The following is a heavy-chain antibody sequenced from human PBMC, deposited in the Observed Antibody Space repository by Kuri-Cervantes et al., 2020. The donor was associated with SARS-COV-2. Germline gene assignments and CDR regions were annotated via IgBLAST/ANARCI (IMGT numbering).Heavy chain of an antibody. CDR3: ARDLNGQLWSTGLGY. CDR2: ISYSGNT. Sequence: GSLRLSCTISGGSISSYYWSWIRQPPGKGLEWIGYISYSGNTNYNPSLKSRVTISVDTSKNQFSLRLSSVTAADTAVYYCARDLNGQLWSTGLGYWGQGTLVTVSS. CDR1: GGSISSYY. J-gene: IGHJ4*02. V-gene: IGHV4-59*01. D-gene: IGHD5-18*01.